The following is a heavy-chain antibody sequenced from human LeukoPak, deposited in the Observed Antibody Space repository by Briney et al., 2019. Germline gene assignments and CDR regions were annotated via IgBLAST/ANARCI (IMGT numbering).Heavy chain of an antibody. CDR2: IYYSGST. J-gene: IGHJ4*02. Sequence: SETLSLTCTVSGGSISSGGYYWSWIRQHPGKGLEWIVYIYYSGSTYYNPSLKSRVTISVDTSKNQFSLKLSSVTAADTAVYYCARGRYDILTGFRPAVFDYWGQGTLVTVSS. D-gene: IGHD3-9*01. V-gene: IGHV4-31*03. CDR3: ARGRYDILTGFRPAVFDY. CDR1: GGSISSGGYY.